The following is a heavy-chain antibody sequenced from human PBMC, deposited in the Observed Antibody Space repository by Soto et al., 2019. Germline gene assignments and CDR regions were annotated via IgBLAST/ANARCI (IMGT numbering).Heavy chain of an antibody. CDR2: IIPIFGTA. CDR3: AREAEEGTAAAGTAYYGMDV. J-gene: IGHJ6*02. CDR1: GGTFSSYA. D-gene: IGHD6-13*01. V-gene: IGHV1-69*06. Sequence: SVKVSCKASGGTFSSYAISWVRQAPGQGLEWMGGIIPIFGTANYAQKFQGRVTITADKSTSTAYMELSSLRSEDTAVYYCAREAEEGTAAAGTAYYGMDVWGQGTTVTVSS.